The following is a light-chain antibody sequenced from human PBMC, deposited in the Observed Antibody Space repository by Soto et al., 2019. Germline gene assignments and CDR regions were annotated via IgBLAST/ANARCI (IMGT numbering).Light chain of an antibody. V-gene: IGKV3-11*01. Sequence: EIVLTQSPATLSLSPGERATLSCRASQSVSSSLAWYQQKPGQAPRLLIYDASNRATGIPARFSGSGSGTDFTLTITSLEPEDFAVYYRQQRSNWPLTFGGGTKVEIK. CDR3: QQRSNWPLT. CDR1: QSVSSS. CDR2: DAS. J-gene: IGKJ4*01.